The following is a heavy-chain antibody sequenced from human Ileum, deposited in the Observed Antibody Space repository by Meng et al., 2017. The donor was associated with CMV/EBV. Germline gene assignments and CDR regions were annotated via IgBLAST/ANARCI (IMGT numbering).Heavy chain of an antibody. Sequence: GESLKISCAASGFTFSSYGMHWVRQAPGKGLEWVAFIRYDGSNKYYADSVKGRFTISRDNSKNTLYLQMNSLRAEDTALYHCAILIATRGNGMDVWGQGTTVTVSS. V-gene: IGHV3-30*02. J-gene: IGHJ6*02. CDR3: AILIATRGNGMDV. D-gene: IGHD2-8*01. CDR1: GFTFSSYG. CDR2: IRYDGSNK.